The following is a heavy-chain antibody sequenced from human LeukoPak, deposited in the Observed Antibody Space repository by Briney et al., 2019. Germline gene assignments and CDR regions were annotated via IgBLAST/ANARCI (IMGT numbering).Heavy chain of an antibody. J-gene: IGHJ3*02. V-gene: IGHV5-10-1*01. Sequence: GESLKISCKGSGYSFTSYWISWVRQMPGKGLEWMGRIDPSDSYTNYSPSFHGHVTISADKSISTAYLQWSSLKASDTAMYYCASTSGSYYPLDAFDIWGQGTMVTVSS. D-gene: IGHD3-10*01. CDR2: IDPSDSYT. CDR3: ASTSGSYYPLDAFDI. CDR1: GYSFTSYW.